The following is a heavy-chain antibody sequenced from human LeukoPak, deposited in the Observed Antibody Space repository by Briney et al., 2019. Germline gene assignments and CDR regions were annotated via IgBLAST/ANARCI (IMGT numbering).Heavy chain of an antibody. CDR1: GDSVSSNSAA. CDR3: AREEWQWLTIDY. D-gene: IGHD6-19*01. J-gene: IGHJ4*02. Sequence: SQTLSLTCAISGDSVSSNSAAWNWTRQSPSSGLEWLGRTFFRSKWYNDYALSVKSRITINPDSSKNQFSLQLNSVTPEDTAVYYCAREEWQWLTIDYWGQGTLVTVSS. V-gene: IGHV6-1*01. CDR2: TFFRSKWYN.